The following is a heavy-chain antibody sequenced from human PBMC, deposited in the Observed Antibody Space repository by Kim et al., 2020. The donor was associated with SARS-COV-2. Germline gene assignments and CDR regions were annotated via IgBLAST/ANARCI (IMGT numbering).Heavy chain of an antibody. CDR3: ARVRGGVRGAYGMDV. Sequence: GGSLRLSCAASGFTFSSCAIHWVRQAPGKGLEWVSVIYSGGSTYYADSVKGRFTISRHNSKNTLYLQMNSLRAEDTAVYYCARVRGGVRGAYGMDVWGQGTTVTVSS. V-gene: IGHV3-53*04. D-gene: IGHD3-10*01. CDR1: GFTFSSCA. J-gene: IGHJ6*02. CDR2: IYSGGST.